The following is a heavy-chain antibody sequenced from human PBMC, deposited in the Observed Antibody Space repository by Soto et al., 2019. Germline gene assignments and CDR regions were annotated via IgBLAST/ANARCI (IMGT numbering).Heavy chain of an antibody. CDR3: ARFIPYYDILTGYSPRYNWFDP. Sequence: PSETLSLTCTVSGGSISSGGYYWSWIRQHPGKGLEWIGYIYYSGSTYYNPSLKSRVTISVDTSKNQFSLKLSSVTAADTAVYYCARFIPYYDILTGYSPRYNWFDPWGQGTLVTVSS. D-gene: IGHD3-9*01. CDR1: GGSISSGGYY. CDR2: IYYSGST. V-gene: IGHV4-31*03. J-gene: IGHJ5*02.